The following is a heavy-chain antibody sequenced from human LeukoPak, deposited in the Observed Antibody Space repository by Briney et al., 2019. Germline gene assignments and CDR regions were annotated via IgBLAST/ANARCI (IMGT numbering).Heavy chain of an antibody. CDR2: ITGSGFST. CDR3: ARGDRGSYYGSGDEYFDV. V-gene: IGHV3-23*01. D-gene: IGHD3-10*01. CDR1: GFSFSSYV. Sequence: GGSLRLSCAASGFSFSSYVMSWVRQAPGKGLEWVSLITGSGFSTYYADSVKGRFTISRDSSRNTLHLQMTSLRGEDTAVYYCARGDRGSYYGSGDEYFDVWGQGTRVTVAS. J-gene: IGHJ4*02.